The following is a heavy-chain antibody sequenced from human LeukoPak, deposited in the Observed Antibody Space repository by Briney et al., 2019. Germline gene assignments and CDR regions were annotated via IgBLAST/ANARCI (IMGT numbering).Heavy chain of an antibody. CDR1: GGSISSQY. D-gene: IGHD3-3*01. CDR2: ISYSGST. CDR3: ARLRFLEWLFPWFDP. V-gene: IGHV4-59*08. J-gene: IGHJ5*02. Sequence: PSETLSLTCTVSGGSISSQYWSWIRQPPGRGIEWIGYISYSGSTKYNPSLKSRVTISVDTSKNQFSLKLNSLTAADTSVYYCARLRFLEWLFPWFDPWGQGILVTVSS.